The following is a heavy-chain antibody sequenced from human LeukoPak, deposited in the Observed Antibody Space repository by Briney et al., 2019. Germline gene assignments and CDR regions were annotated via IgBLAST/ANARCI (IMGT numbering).Heavy chain of an antibody. Sequence: GASVKVSCKASGYTFTGYYMHWVRQAPGQGLEWMGWINPNSGGTNYAQKFQGRVTMTRDTSISTAYMELSRLRSDDTAVYYCARGAGYYDILTGYYYFDYWGQGTLVTVSS. J-gene: IGHJ4*02. V-gene: IGHV1-2*02. CDR3: ARGAGYYDILTGYYYFDY. D-gene: IGHD3-9*01. CDR2: INPNSGGT. CDR1: GYTFTGYY.